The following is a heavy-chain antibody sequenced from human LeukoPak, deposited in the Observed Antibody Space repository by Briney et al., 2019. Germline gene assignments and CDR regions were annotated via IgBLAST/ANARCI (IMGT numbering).Heavy chain of an antibody. CDR3: ARDLPRYCGGDCYMGAFDI. D-gene: IGHD2-21*02. V-gene: IGHV4-59*11. CDR1: GGSISSHY. J-gene: IGHJ3*02. CDR2: IYYSGST. Sequence: SETLSLTCTVSGGSISSHYWSWIRQPPGKGLVWIGYIYYSGSTNYNPSLKSRVTISVDTSKNQFSLKLSSVTAADTAVYYCARDLPRYCGGDCYMGAFDIWGQGTMVTVSS.